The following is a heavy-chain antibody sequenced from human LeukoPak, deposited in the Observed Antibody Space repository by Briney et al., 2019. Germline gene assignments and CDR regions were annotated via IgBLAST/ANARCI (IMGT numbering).Heavy chain of an antibody. J-gene: IGHJ4*02. CDR3: ARTYYYDSSGYNY. CDR2: INPNSGGT. V-gene: IGHV1-2*02. CDR1: GYTFTGYY. Sequence: ASVKVSCKASGYTFTGYYMHWVRQAPGQGLEWMGWINPNSGGTNYAQKIQGRVTMTRDTSISTAYMELSRLRSDDTAVYYCARTYYYDSSGYNYWGQGTLVTVSS. D-gene: IGHD3-22*01.